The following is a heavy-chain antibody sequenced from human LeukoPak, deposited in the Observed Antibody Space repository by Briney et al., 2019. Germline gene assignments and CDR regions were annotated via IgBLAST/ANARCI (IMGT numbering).Heavy chain of an antibody. D-gene: IGHD3-22*01. CDR2: ISPDSNYI. J-gene: IGHJ5*02. Sequence: PGGSLRLSCAASGFTFSTYSMNWLRLAPGKGLEWVSSISPDSNYIYYADSVKGRFTISRDNAKNSLYLQMNSLRAEDTAVYYCASETRIYDSSGYWDWFDPWGQGTLVTVSS. CDR1: GFTFSTYS. V-gene: IGHV3-21*01. CDR3: ASETRIYDSSGYWDWFDP.